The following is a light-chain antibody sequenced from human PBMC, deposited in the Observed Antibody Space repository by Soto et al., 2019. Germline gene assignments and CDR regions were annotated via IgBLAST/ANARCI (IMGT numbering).Light chain of an antibody. CDR3: QSYDNTLGASV. Sequence: QAVVTQPPSVSGAPGQRVTISCTGSSSNIGAGYDVHWYQQLPGTAPKLLIYANLNRPSGVPDRFSGSKSGTSASLAITGLQAEDEGDYYCQSYDNTLGASVFGGGTKPTVL. J-gene: IGLJ3*02. CDR1: SSNIGAGYD. V-gene: IGLV1-40*01. CDR2: ANL.